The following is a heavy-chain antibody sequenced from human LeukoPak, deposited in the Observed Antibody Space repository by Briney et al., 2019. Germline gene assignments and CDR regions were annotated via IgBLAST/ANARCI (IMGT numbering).Heavy chain of an antibody. CDR3: ARDRGGPGYTYGQPLDY. V-gene: IGHV3-11*01. Sequence: GGSLGLSCAASGFTFSDYYMSWIRQAPGKGLEWVSYVSGSGSPIYYADSVKGRFTISRDNAKNSLYLQMNSLRAEDTAVYYCARDRGGPGYTYGQPLDYWGQGTLVTVSS. J-gene: IGHJ4*02. D-gene: IGHD5-18*01. CDR2: VSGSGSPI. CDR1: GFTFSDYY.